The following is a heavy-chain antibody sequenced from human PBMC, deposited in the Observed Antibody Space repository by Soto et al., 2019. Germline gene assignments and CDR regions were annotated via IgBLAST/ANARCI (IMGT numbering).Heavy chain of an antibody. J-gene: IGHJ5*02. D-gene: IGHD3-10*01. CDR3: AIDWNYYGSGSYYLGRWFDP. CDR1: GGSFSGYY. Sequence: SETLSLTCAVYGGSFSGYYWSWIRQPPGKGLEWIGEINHSGSTNYNPSLKSRVTISVDTSKNQFSLKLSSVTAADTAVYYCAIDWNYYGSGSYYLGRWFDPWGQGTLVTVSS. V-gene: IGHV4-34*01. CDR2: INHSGST.